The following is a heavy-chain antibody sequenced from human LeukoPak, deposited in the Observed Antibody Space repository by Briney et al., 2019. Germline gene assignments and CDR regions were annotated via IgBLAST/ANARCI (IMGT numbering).Heavy chain of an antibody. J-gene: IGHJ5*02. D-gene: IGHD3-16*01. Sequence: SETLSLTCTVSGGSLSSPYYWGWIRQPPGKGLEWIGSIYHTGTAYYNPSLRSRVAMSVDTSKNQFSLNLSSVTAADTAVYYCARDWGTPMAHTDHWGQGTLVTVSS. CDR1: GGSLSSPYY. CDR3: ARDWGTPMAHTDH. V-gene: IGHV4-38-2*02. CDR2: IYHTGTA.